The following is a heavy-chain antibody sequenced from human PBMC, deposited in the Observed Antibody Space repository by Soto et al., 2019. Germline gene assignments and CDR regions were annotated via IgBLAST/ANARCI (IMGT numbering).Heavy chain of an antibody. D-gene: IGHD4-17*01. CDR2: VYYRGRS. CDR1: GGSVTNSSYY. V-gene: IGHV4-39*01. CDR3: VSQRTTVPTQAYFDY. J-gene: IGHJ4*02. Sequence: SETLSLTCTVSGGSVTNSSYYWGWIRQSPGKGLEWIGSVYYRGRSYSKSSVKSRVTISVDTSKTRFSLSLNSVTASDTAVYFCVSQRTTVPTQAYFDYWGPGALVTVSS.